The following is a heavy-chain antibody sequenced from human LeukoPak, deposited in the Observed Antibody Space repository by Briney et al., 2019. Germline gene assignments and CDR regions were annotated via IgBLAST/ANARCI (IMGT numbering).Heavy chain of an antibody. V-gene: IGHV4-39*01. CDR2: IYYSGST. Sequence: SETLSLTCTVSGGSISSSSYYWGWIRQPPGKGLEWIGSIYYSGSTYYNPSLKSRVTISVDTSKNQFSLKLSSVTAADTAVYYCARHDHDGSGSYTIDYWGQGTLVTVS. CDR3: ARHDHDGSGSYTIDY. J-gene: IGHJ4*02. D-gene: IGHD3-10*01. CDR1: GGSISSSSYY.